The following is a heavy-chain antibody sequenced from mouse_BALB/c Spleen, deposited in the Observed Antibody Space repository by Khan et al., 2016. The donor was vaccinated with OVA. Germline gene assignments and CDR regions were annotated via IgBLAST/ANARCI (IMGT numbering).Heavy chain of an antibody. V-gene: IGHV2-2*02. CDR1: AFSLTSYG. Sequence: QVRLQQSGPGLVQPSQSLSITCTVSAFSLTSYGVHWVRQSPGKGLEWLGVIWSGGTTDYNAAFISRLSISKDNSKSQVFFKMNSLQANDTAIYYCARNGDYVHWYFDVWGAGTTVTVSS. CDR2: IWSGGTT. D-gene: IGHD2-13*01. J-gene: IGHJ1*01. CDR3: ARNGDYVHWYFDV.